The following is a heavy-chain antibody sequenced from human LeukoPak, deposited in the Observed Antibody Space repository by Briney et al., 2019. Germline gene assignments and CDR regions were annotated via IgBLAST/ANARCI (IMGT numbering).Heavy chain of an antibody. Sequence: ASVKVSCKASGYTLTDYYIHWVRQAPGQGLEWVAWINPSSGATTYAQKFQGRVTLTKDTSINTAYMELSRLTSDDTAMYYCAREANSWYHSWGQGTLVTVSS. CDR2: INPSSGAT. V-gene: IGHV1-2*02. J-gene: IGHJ4*02. CDR3: AREANSWYHS. CDR1: GYTLTDYY. D-gene: IGHD2/OR15-2a*01.